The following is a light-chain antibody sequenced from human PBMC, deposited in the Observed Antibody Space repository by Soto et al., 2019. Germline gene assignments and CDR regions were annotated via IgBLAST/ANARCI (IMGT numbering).Light chain of an antibody. CDR3: QSYDMSLNNHV. V-gene: IGLV2-14*01. J-gene: IGLJ1*01. CDR1: SSDVGAHNY. CDR2: EVI. Sequence: QSVLTQPASVSGSPGQSITISCTGTSSDVGAHNYVSWYQQHPGKVPKLVISEVINRPSGVSNRFSGSKSGNTASLTITGLQAEDEADYYCQSYDMSLNNHVFGTGTKLTVL.